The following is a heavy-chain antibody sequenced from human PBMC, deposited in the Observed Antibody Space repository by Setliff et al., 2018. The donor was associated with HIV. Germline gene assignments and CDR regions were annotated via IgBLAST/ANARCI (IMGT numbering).Heavy chain of an antibody. J-gene: IGHJ4*02. D-gene: IGHD3-10*01. CDR1: GGSISRYH. Sequence: SETLSLTCTVSGGSISRYHWSWIRQPAGKGLEWIGRFYSSESTNYNPSLKSRVTMSVDTSRNRISLKLNSVTDADTAVYYCATRPAVSQWYGVFDYWGQGTLVTVSS. CDR3: ATRPAVSQWYGVFDY. CDR2: FYSSEST. V-gene: IGHV4-4*07.